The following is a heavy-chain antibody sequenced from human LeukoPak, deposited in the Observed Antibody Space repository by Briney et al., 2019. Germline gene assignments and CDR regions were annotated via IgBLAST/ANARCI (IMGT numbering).Heavy chain of an antibody. CDR2: ISGSGGST. Sequence: PGGSLRLSCAASGFIFSSYAMSWVRPAPGKGLEWVSAISGSGGSTDYADSVKGRFTISRDTSRNTLNLQMNSLRAEDTAIYYCAKDYDSRGYYFHHWGQGTLVTVSS. V-gene: IGHV3-23*01. CDR1: GFIFSSYA. CDR3: AKDYDSRGYYFHH. D-gene: IGHD3-22*01. J-gene: IGHJ1*01.